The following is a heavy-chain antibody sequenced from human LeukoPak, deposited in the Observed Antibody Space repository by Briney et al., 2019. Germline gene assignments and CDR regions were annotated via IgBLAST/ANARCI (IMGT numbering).Heavy chain of an antibody. CDR3: AKAPAGPEYNDNWRFGYNWFDP. CDR1: GFTFSSYA. Sequence: GGSLRLSCAASGFTFSSYAMSWVRQAPGKGLEWVSGIGTSGSAKYYADSVKGRFTISRDNSKNTLYLQMNSLRAEDTALYYCAKAPAGPEYNDNWRFGYNWFDPWGQGTLVTVSS. V-gene: IGHV3-23*01. J-gene: IGHJ5*02. CDR2: IGTSGSAK. D-gene: IGHD1-1*01.